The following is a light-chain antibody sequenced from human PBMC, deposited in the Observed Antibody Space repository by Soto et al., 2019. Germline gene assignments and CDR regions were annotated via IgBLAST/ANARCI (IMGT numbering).Light chain of an antibody. CDR1: SSDIGAYDY. V-gene: IGLV2-14*01. J-gene: IGLJ1*01. CDR2: EVN. Sequence: QSALAQPASLSGSPGQSITISCTGTSSDIGAYDYVSWLQQHPGKAPKLMISEVNNRPSGVSNRFSGSKSGNTAYLTISGLQVEDEAEYFCFPFTTTSTHVFGTGTKVTVL. CDR3: FPFTTTSTHV.